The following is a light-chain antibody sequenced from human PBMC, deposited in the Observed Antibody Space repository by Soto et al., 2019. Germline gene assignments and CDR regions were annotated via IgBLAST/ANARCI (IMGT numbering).Light chain of an antibody. V-gene: IGLV2-14*01. J-gene: IGLJ2*01. CDR3: SSYTTFTTLI. CDR2: EVT. Sequence: QSVLTQPASVSGSPGQSITISCTGTSTDIGAYNFVSWYNQHPGKAPKLLISEVTHRPSGVSDRFSGSKSGDTAFLTISGLQTEDEADYYCSSYTTFTTLIFGGGTQLTVL. CDR1: STDIGAYNF.